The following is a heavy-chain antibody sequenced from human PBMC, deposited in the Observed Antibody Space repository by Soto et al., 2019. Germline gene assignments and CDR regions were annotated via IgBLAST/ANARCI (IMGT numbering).Heavy chain of an antibody. V-gene: IGHV1-69*01. CDR2: IIPIFGTA. D-gene: IGHD1-26*01. J-gene: IGHJ3*02. CDR3: ARQEPGGRAFDI. Sequence: QVQLVQSGAEVKKPGSSVKVSCKASGGTFSSYAISWVRQAPGQGLEWMGGIIPIFGTATNAQKFQGRVTITAGESTSTAYMELSSLRSEDTAVYYCARQEPGGRAFDIWGQGTMVTVSS. CDR1: GGTFSSYA.